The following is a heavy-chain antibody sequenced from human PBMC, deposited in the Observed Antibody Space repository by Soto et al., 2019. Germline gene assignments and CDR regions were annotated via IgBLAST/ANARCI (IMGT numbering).Heavy chain of an antibody. CDR3: AKTQDIVVVPAATLSLYFDY. D-gene: IGHD2-2*01. CDR1: GFTFSSYA. V-gene: IGHV3-23*01. J-gene: IGHJ4*02. Sequence: PGGSLRLSCAASGFTFSSYAMSWVRQAPGKGLEWVSAISGSGGSTYYADSVKGRFTISRDNSKNTLFLQMNGLRAEDTAVYYCAKTQDIVVVPAATLSLYFDYWGQGTLVTVSS. CDR2: ISGSGGST.